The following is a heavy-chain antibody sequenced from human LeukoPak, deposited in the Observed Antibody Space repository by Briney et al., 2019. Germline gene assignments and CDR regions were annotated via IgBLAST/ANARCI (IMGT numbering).Heavy chain of an antibody. D-gene: IGHD3-10*01. J-gene: IGHJ4*02. Sequence: SETLSLTCTVSGFSVTTDSYCWGWIRQPPGKGLEWIGYDYCGGNTNYDPSLKRRVTISVDTSKNQFSLTLTSVTAADTAVYFCARDHFGSLDSWGQGIPVTVSS. V-gene: IGHV4-61*01. CDR1: GFSVTTDSYC. CDR2: DYCGGNT. CDR3: ARDHFGSLDS.